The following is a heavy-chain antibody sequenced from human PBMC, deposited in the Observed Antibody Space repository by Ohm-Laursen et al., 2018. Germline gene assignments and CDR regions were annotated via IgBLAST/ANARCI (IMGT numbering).Heavy chain of an antibody. Sequence: GASVKVSCNTSGYTFSDNYLHWVRQAPGQGLEWMGRINPNDGGTDYAQKFQGRVTMTRDTSITTAYMELTSLRSDDTAVYYCTSPRDTKGYFDYWGQGTLVTVSS. V-gene: IGHV1-2*06. D-gene: IGHD2-8*01. CDR3: TSPRDTKGYFDY. CDR2: INPNDGGT. J-gene: IGHJ4*02. CDR1: GYTFSDNY.